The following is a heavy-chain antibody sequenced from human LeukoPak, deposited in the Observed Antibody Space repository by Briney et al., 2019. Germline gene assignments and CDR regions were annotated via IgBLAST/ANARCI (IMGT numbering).Heavy chain of an antibody. Sequence: SETLSLSCTVPGGSISSYSWSWIRQPPGKGLEWIGYIYYSGSTKYNPSLESRATISADTSKNEFSLNLRSVTAADTAVYYCARVSAVAATYFFDYWGQGTQVTVSS. J-gene: IGHJ4*02. CDR3: ARVSAVAATYFFDY. D-gene: IGHD6-19*01. V-gene: IGHV4-59*01. CDR1: GGSISSYS. CDR2: IYYSGST.